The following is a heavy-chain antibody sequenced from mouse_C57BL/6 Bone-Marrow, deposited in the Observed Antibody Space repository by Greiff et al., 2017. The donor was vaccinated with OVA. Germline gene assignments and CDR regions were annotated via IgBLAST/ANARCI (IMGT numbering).Heavy chain of an antibody. V-gene: IGHV5-6*01. Sequence: EVQLVESGGDLVKPGGSLKLSCAASGFTFSSYGMSWVRQTPDKRLEWVATISSGGSYTYYPDSVKGRFTISRDNAKNTLYLQMSSLKSEDTAMYYCARKLRPFAYWGQGTLVTVSA. CDR1: GFTFSSYG. J-gene: IGHJ3*01. CDR3: ARKLRPFAY. CDR2: ISSGGSYT. D-gene: IGHD3-2*02.